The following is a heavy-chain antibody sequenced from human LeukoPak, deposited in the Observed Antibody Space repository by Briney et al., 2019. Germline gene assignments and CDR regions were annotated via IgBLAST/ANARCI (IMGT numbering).Heavy chain of an antibody. CDR1: VGSISSSNW. Sequence: SGTLSLTCAVSVGSISSSNWWSWVRQPPGKGLEWIGEIYHSGSTNYNPSLKSRVTISVDKSKNQFSLKLSSVTAADTAVYYCARGRALLIPFGRSHAFDIWGQGTMVTVSS. J-gene: IGHJ3*02. CDR3: ARGRALLIPFGRSHAFDI. CDR2: IYHSGST. V-gene: IGHV4-4*02. D-gene: IGHD3-16*01.